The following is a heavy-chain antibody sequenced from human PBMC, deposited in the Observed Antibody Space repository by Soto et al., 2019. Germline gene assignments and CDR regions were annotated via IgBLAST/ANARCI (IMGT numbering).Heavy chain of an antibody. CDR1: GGTFSSHL. V-gene: IGHV3-74*01. J-gene: IGHJ4*02. D-gene: IGHD3-16*02. CDR3: ARSIRTAGGTYRNDS. CDR2: ISIDGIIT. Sequence: PVGSLIRSCPASGGTFSSHLMHWFRQTPVDGLLWVSVISIDGIITNYADSVKCRFTKSRDNAKNTLYMQMNSLRAEDTAVYYCARSIRTAGGTYRNDSWGQGPLVTVSS.